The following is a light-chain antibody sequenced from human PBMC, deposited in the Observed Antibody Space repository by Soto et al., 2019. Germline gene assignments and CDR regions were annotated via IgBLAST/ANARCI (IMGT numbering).Light chain of an antibody. CDR1: QSVSSD. Sequence: IFMTQSPAILSVSPGERATLSCRASQSVSSDLAWYHQKPGQAPRLLIYGASTRATGIPARFSGSGSGTEFTLTIHSLQSEDFAVYYCQQYNNWPRKFGQGTKV. V-gene: IGKV3-15*01. CDR3: QQYNNWPRK. CDR2: GAS. J-gene: IGKJ1*01.